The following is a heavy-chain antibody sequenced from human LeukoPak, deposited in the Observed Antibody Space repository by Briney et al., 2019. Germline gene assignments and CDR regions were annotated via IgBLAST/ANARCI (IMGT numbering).Heavy chain of an antibody. CDR1: GFTISTYG. CDR3: ARLLYNFGAYMDV. D-gene: IGHD3-3*01. Sequence: GGSLRLSCAASGFTISTYGMSWLRQAPGKGLEWVSSISSSSSNIYYADSVKGRFTISRDNAKNSLHLQMSSLRAEDTAVYYCARLLYNFGAYMDVWGKGTTVTVSS. CDR2: ISSSSSNI. J-gene: IGHJ6*03. V-gene: IGHV3-21*01.